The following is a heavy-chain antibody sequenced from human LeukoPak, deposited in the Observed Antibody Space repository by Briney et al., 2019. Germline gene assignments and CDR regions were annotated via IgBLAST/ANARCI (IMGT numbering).Heavy chain of an antibody. CDR2: ISYDGSNK. V-gene: IGHV3-30*04. CDR3: ARKGRVVPAASFDY. J-gene: IGHJ4*02. D-gene: IGHD2-2*01. CDR1: GFTFSSYA. Sequence: GRSLRLSCAASGFTFSSYAMHWVRQAPGKGLEWVAVISYDGSNKYYADSVKGRFTISRYNSKNTLYLQMNSLRAEDTAVYYCARKGRVVPAASFDYWGQGTLVTVSS.